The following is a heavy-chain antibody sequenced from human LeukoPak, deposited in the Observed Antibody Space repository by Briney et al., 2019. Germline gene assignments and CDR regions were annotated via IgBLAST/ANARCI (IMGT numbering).Heavy chain of an antibody. V-gene: IGHV1-18*01. J-gene: IGHJ6*02. CDR3: ARGSPYYDILTGSGWYGMDV. D-gene: IGHD3-9*01. CDR1: GYTFTSYG. CDR2: ISAYNGNT. Sequence: ASVKVSCKASGYTFTSYGISWVRQAPGQGLGWMGWISAYNGNTNYAQKLQGRVTMTTDTSTSTAYMELRSLRSDDTAVYYCARGSPYYDILTGSGWYGMDVWGQGTTVTVSS.